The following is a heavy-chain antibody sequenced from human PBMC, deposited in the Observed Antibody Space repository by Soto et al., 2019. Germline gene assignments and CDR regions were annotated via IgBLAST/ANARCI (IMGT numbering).Heavy chain of an antibody. J-gene: IGHJ3*02. V-gene: IGHV1-18*04. CDR2: INPYNANV. CDR1: GYTFTNHG. D-gene: IGHD3-16*01. CDR3: ARDRVAGIWGDAFDI. Sequence: QVQLVQSGAEVKKPGASVKVSCKTSGYTFTNHGINWVRQAPGQGLEWMGWINPYNANVNYAQKLQGRVTMTTDTSTSTAYMALRSLTSDDTAVYCCARDRVAGIWGDAFDIWGQGTMVTVSS.